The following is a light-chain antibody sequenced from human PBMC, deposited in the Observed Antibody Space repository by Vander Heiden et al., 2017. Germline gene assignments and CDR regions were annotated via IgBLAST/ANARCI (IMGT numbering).Light chain of an antibody. Sequence: VMTQSPHSVAVSLGERATINGKSSQSVLYSFNKKNHLAWYQLKPGQPPKLLIYWASTRESGVPDRFSGSGSGTDFTLTISSLQAEDVAVYYCQQYSNTPYTFGQGTKLEIK. V-gene: IGKV4-1*01. CDR2: WAS. J-gene: IGKJ2*01. CDR3: QQYSNTPYT. CDR1: QSVLYSFNKKNH.